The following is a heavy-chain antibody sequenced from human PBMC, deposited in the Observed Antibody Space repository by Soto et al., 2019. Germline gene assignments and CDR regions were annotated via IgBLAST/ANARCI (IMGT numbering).Heavy chain of an antibody. Sequence: QVQLVQSGAEVKKPGSSVKVSCKASGGTFSSYTISWVRQAPGQGLEWMGRIIPILGIANYAQKFQGRVTITADKSTSTAFMELSSLRSEDTAVYYCARDAHDDLFDYWGQGTLVTVSS. V-gene: IGHV1-69*08. J-gene: IGHJ4*02. CDR3: ARDAHDDLFDY. D-gene: IGHD4-17*01. CDR2: IIPILGIA. CDR1: GGTFSSYT.